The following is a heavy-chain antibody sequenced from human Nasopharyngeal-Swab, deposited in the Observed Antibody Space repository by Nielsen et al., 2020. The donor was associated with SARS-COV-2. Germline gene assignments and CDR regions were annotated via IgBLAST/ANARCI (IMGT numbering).Heavy chain of an antibody. D-gene: IGHD3-22*01. CDR1: GWTVTRSD. V-gene: IGHV1-8*01. J-gene: IGHJ5*02. CDR3: IKGGPTYDSGAYYYYDVRYTGDP. CDR2: MNPNSGNT. Sequence: GSVTDSCMGSGWTVTRSDINWVRQATGPGLEWMGWMNPNSGNTGYAQKFQGRVTMTRSTSISTAYMELSSLRSEDTAIYYCIKGGPTYDSGAYYYYDVRYTGDPWGQGTLVTVSS.